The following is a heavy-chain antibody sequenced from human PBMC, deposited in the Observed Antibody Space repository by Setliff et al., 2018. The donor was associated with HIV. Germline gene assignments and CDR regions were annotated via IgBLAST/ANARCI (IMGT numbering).Heavy chain of an antibody. V-gene: IGHV3-66*02. CDR2: IYSDGNT. D-gene: IGHD3-10*01. Sequence: PGGSLRLSCAASGFTVSSYYMSWVRQAPGKGLEWVSTIYSDGNTYHADSVEGRFTLSRDNSENALFLQMNSLRPEDTAVYYCARLRPYNSALDYWGQGTLVTVSS. CDR3: ARLRPYNSALDY. J-gene: IGHJ4*02. CDR1: GFTVSSYY.